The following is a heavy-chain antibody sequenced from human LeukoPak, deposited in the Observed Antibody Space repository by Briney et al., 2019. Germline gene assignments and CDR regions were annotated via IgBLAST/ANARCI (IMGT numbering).Heavy chain of an antibody. J-gene: IGHJ4*02. D-gene: IGHD3-22*01. CDR3: ARVAGGNGYYSHY. CDR1: GYTFTSYD. CDR2: MNPNSGNT. V-gene: IGHV1-8*01. Sequence: ASVKVACKASGYTFTSYDINWVRRATGQGLEWMGWMNPNSGNTGYAQKFQGRVTMTRNTSISTAYMELSSLRSEDTAVYYCARVAGGNGYYSHYWGQGTLVTVSS.